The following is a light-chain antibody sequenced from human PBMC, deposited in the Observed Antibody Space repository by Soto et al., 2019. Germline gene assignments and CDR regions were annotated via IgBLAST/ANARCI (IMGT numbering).Light chain of an antibody. V-gene: IGLV1-44*01. CDR1: SSNIGSNT. Sequence: QSALTQPPSASGTPGQSVTISCSGSSSNIGSNTVNWYQQLPGTAPKLLIYNNNQRPSGVPDRFSGSKSGTSASLAISGLQSEDEADYYCAAWDDSLNAYYVFGTGTKVTVL. J-gene: IGLJ1*01. CDR2: NNN. CDR3: AAWDDSLNAYYV.